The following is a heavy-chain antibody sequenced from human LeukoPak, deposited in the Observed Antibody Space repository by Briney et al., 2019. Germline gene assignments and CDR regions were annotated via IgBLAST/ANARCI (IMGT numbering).Heavy chain of an antibody. CDR2: INPSGGST. D-gene: IGHD2-2*01. CDR3: ARDYCSSTSCPNFDY. Sequence: ASVKVSCKASGYTFTSYYMRWVRQAPGQGLEWMGIINPSGGSTSYAQKFQGRVTMTRDTSTSTVYMELSSLRSEDTAVYYCARDYCSSTSCPNFDYWGQGTLVTVSS. V-gene: IGHV1-46*01. CDR1: GYTFTSYY. J-gene: IGHJ4*02.